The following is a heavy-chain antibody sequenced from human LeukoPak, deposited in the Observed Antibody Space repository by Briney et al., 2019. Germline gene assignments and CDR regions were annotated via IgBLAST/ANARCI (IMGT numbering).Heavy chain of an antibody. CDR3: AKDQRWESPHYLDS. CDR1: GFIFSSYW. CDR2: IRPDGSEQ. J-gene: IGHJ4*02. Sequence: PGGSLRLSCAASGFIFSSYWMNWVRQAPGKGLEWVAYIRPDGSEQFYVDSVKGRFTISRDNAQNSLYLQMNSLRDEDTAVCYCAKDQRWESPHYLDSWGQGTLVTVSS. V-gene: IGHV3-7*03. D-gene: IGHD1-26*01.